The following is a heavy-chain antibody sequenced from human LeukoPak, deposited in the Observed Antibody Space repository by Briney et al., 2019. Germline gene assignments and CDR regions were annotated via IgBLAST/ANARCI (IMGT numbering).Heavy chain of an antibody. Sequence: GASVKVSCKTSGYIFASYGISWVRQAPGQGLEWMGWTSVYSGNTYYGKKFQGRVTMTTATSTSTGYRELKSLRPDDTSVYFCARDAHDLLSGYMWSQGTLVTVSS. CDR1: GYIFASYG. CDR2: TSVYSGNT. D-gene: IGHD3-3*01. J-gene: IGHJ4*02. CDR3: ARDAHDLLSGYM. V-gene: IGHV1-18*01.